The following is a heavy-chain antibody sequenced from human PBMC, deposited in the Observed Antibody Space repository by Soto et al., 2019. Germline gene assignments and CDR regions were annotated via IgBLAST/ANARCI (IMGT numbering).Heavy chain of an antibody. J-gene: IGHJ6*02. CDR1: GDTFSSYA. CDR3: APRRSCGYGFYTKQYIGMAV. Sequence: QVQLVQSGAEVKKPGSSVKVSCRASGDTFSSYAVNWVRQAPGRGLEWMGRVIPVLGTTDYAQKFRGRVTINADKFRPTVCMELSSLRSEDTAVYSCAPRRSCGYGFYTKQYIGMAVWRQGAPVTV. CDR2: VIPVLGTT. D-gene: IGHD2-2*02. V-gene: IGHV1-69*08.